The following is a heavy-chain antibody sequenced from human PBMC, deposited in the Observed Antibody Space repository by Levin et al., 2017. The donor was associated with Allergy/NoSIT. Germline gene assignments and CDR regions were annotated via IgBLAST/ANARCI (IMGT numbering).Heavy chain of an antibody. CDR1: GYTFTGYY. D-gene: IGHD3-10*01. V-gene: IGHV1-2*02. CDR3: ARDYMVRGVLHGFDP. J-gene: IGHJ5*02. Sequence: ASVKVSCKASGYTFTGYYMHWVRQAPGQGLEWMGWINPNSGGTNYAQKFQGRVTMTRDTSISTAYMELSRLRSDDTAVYYCARDYMVRGVLHGFDPWGQGTLVTVSS. CDR2: INPNSGGT.